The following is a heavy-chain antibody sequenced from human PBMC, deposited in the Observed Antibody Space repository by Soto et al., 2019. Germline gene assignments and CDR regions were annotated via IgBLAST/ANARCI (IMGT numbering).Heavy chain of an antibody. V-gene: IGHV3-48*01. J-gene: IGHJ4*02. CDR2: ISSSSNTI. CDR1: GFTFSSYS. Sequence: EGSLRLSCAASGFTFSSYSMNWVRQAPGKGLEWVSYISSSSNTIYYADSVKGRFTISRDNAKNSLYLQMNSLRAEDTAVYYCARAPHIGIAVAGTGDYWGQGTLVTVSS. CDR3: ARAPHIGIAVAGTGDY. D-gene: IGHD6-19*01.